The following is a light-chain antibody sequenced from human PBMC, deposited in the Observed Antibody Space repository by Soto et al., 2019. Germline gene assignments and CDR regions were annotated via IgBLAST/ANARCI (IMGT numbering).Light chain of an antibody. CDR2: AAS. Sequence: DIQITQSPSSLSASVGDRVTITCRASQSISSYLNWYQQKPGKAPKLLIYAASSLQSGVPSRFSGSGSGTDFTLTISSLQPEDFATYYCQHISTIPITFGQGTRLDI. V-gene: IGKV1-39*01. CDR1: QSISSY. CDR3: QHISTIPIT. J-gene: IGKJ5*01.